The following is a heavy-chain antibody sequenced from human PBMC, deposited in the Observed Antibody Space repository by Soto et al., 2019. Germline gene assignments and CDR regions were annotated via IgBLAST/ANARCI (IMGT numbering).Heavy chain of an antibody. CDR2: ILHDGSAE. Sequence: GGSLRLSCAASGFTFTNYDMHWVRQAPGKGLEWMALILHDGSAEYYADSVKGRFTISRDNSKNTLYLQMNSLRAEDTAVYYCARSRDGYSFYFYYGMDGWGQGTTVTV. V-gene: IGHV3-30*03. J-gene: IGHJ6*02. CDR3: ARSRDGYSFYFYYGMDG. CDR1: GFTFTNYD. D-gene: IGHD4-4*01.